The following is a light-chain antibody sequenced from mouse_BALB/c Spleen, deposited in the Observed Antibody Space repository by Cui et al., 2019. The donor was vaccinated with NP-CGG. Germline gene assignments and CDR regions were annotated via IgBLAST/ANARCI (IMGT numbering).Light chain of an antibody. CDR1: TGAVTTSNY. J-gene: IGLJ1*01. CDR3: VLWYSNHWV. V-gene: IGLV1*01. Sequence: HAVLSHESVLTPSPGETVTLTCRSSTGAVTTSNYANWVQEKPDHLFTGLIGGTNNRAPGVPARFSGSLIGDKAALTITGAQTVDEAIYFCVLWYSNHWVFGGGTKLTVL. CDR2: GTN.